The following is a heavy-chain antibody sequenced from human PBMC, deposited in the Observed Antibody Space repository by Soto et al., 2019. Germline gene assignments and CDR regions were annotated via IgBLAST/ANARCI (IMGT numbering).Heavy chain of an antibody. J-gene: IGHJ4*02. CDR3: ARPKDYDDCLDS. D-gene: IGHD3-22*01. CDR1: GGSINSGGFY. Sequence: SETLSLTCTVSGGSINSGGFYWSWIRQHQGKGLEWIGYIYYSGCTYYNPSLKSRVIISVDTSKNQFSLRLRSVTSLISYDTAVYYCARPKDYDDCLDSWGQGTLVTVSS. CDR2: IYYSGCT. V-gene: IGHV4-31*03.